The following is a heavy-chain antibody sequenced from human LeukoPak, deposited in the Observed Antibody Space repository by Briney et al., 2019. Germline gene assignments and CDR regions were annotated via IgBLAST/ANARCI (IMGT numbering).Heavy chain of an antibody. Sequence: PGGSLRLSCAASGFTFSSYAMSWVRQAPGKGGEWVSAISGSGGSTYYAGSVRGRFTISRDNSKNTLYLQMNSLRAEDTAVYYCARFGGYDYAFDFDYWGQGTLVTVSS. CDR1: GFTFSSYA. CDR3: ARFGGYDYAFDFDY. J-gene: IGHJ4*02. CDR2: ISGSGGST. D-gene: IGHD5-12*01. V-gene: IGHV3-23*01.